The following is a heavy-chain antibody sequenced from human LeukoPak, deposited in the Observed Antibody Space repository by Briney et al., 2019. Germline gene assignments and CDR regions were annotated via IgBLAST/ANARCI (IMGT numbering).Heavy chain of an antibody. Sequence: PSETPSLTCTVSGGSISSGDYYWSWTRQPPGKGLEWIGYIYYSGSTYYNPSLKSRVTISVDTSKNQFSLKLSSVTAADTAVYYCARYELISTYFDYWGQGTLVTVSS. D-gene: IGHD1-26*01. CDR2: IYYSGST. CDR1: GGSISSGDYY. V-gene: IGHV4-30-4*01. CDR3: ARYELISTYFDY. J-gene: IGHJ4*02.